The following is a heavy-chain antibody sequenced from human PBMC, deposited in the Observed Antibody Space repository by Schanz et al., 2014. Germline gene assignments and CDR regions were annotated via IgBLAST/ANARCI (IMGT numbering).Heavy chain of an antibody. CDR1: GFTFTNYA. J-gene: IGHJ4*02. CDR2: ISDSGDTA. Sequence: DVQLLESGGGLVQPGGSLRLSCAASGFTFTNYAMSWVRQAPGKGLEWVSLISDSGDTAYYADSMKRRFTISRDNFKGARYQQMSSLRAEDTAVYYCAKSLESCPGGRCSRGYFDYWGQGTLVTVSS. CDR3: AKSLESCPGGRCSRGYFDY. V-gene: IGHV3-23*01. D-gene: IGHD2-8*02.